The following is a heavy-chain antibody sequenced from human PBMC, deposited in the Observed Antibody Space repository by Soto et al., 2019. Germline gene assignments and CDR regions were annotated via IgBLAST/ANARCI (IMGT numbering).Heavy chain of an antibody. J-gene: IGHJ3*02. D-gene: IGHD4-17*01. CDR2: IVVGSGNT. CDR1: GFTFTSSA. CDR3: AAPAGDYDAFDI. Sequence: ASAKVSCKASGFTFTSSAVQWVRQARGQRLEWIGWIVVGSGNTNYAQKFQERVTITRDMSTSTAYMELSSLRSEDTAVYYCAAPAGDYDAFDIWGQGTMVTVSS. V-gene: IGHV1-58*01.